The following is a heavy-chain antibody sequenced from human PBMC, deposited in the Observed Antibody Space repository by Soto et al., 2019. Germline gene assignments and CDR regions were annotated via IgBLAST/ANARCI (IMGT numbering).Heavy chain of an antibody. D-gene: IGHD5-12*01. J-gene: IGHJ6*03. V-gene: IGHV3-7*01. CDR3: ARAPGYSGYYYYYYMDV. Sequence: GGSLRLSCAASGFTFSSYWMSWVRQAPGKGLEWVANIKQDGSEKYYVDSVKGRFTISRDNAKNSLYLQMNSLRAEDTAVYYCARAPGYSGYYYYYYMDVWGKGTTVTVSS. CDR1: GFTFSSYW. CDR2: IKQDGSEK.